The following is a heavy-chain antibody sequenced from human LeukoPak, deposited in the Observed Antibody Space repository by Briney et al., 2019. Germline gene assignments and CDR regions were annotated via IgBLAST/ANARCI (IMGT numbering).Heavy chain of an antibody. D-gene: IGHD6-13*01. CDR1: GFTFSTHA. CDR3: ARDRDIAAAGTLGY. V-gene: IGHV3-23*01. CDR2: ISNSGSST. J-gene: IGHJ4*02. Sequence: PGGSLRLSCAASGFTFSTHAMSWVRQAPGKGLEWVSVISNSGSSTHYADSVKGRFTISRDNSKNTLYLQMNSLRAEDTAVYYCARDRDIAAAGTLGYWGQGTLVTVSS.